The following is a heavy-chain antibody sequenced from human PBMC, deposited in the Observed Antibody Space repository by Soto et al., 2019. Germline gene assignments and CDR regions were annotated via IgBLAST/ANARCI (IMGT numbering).Heavy chain of an antibody. CDR2: FDPEDGET. D-gene: IGHD4-17*01. Sequence: GASVKVSCKVSGYTLTELSMHWVRQAPGKGLEWIGGFDPEDGETIYAQKFQGRVTMTEDTSTDTAYMELSSLRSEDTAVYYCATDSSYGGNFDYWGQGTLVTVSS. V-gene: IGHV1-24*01. J-gene: IGHJ4*02. CDR1: GYTLTELS. CDR3: ATDSSYGGNFDY.